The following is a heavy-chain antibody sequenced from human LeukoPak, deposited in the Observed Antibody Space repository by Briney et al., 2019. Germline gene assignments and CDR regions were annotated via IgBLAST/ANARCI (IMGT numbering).Heavy chain of an antibody. Sequence: PSETLSLTCTVSGGSISSSSYYWGWIRQPPGKGLEWIGSIYYGGRTYYSPSLKSRVTISVDTSKNQFSLKLTSVTAADTAVYYCARRPHMDVWGQGTMVTVSS. CDR3: ARRPHMDV. J-gene: IGHJ6*02. CDR1: GGSISSSSYY. V-gene: IGHV4-39*01. CDR2: IYYGGRT.